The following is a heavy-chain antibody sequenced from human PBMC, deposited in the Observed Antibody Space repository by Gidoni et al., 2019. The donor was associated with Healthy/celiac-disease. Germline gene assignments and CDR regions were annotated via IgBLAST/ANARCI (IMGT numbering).Heavy chain of an antibody. J-gene: IGHJ4*02. CDR2: IIPIFGTA. Sequence: QVQLVQSGAEVKKPGSSVKVSCKASGGTFSSYAISWVRQAPGQGLEWMGGIIPIFGTANYAQEFQGRVTITADESTSTAYMELSSLRSEDTAVYYCARAHYDYIWGSYRYTSFDYWGQGTLVTVSS. V-gene: IGHV1-69*01. CDR1: GGTFSSYA. D-gene: IGHD3-16*02. CDR3: ARAHYDYIWGSYRYTSFDY.